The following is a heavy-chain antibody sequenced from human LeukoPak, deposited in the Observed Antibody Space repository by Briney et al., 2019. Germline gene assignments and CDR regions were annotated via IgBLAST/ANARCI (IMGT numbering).Heavy chain of an antibody. CDR3: ARGRGGYYYYYMDV. Sequence: ASVKVSCKASGYTFTSYDINWVRQATGQGLEWMGWMNPNSGNTGYAQKFQGRVTITRNTSISTAYMELSSLRSEDTAVYYCARGRGGYYYYYMDVWGKGTTVTVSS. J-gene: IGHJ6*03. D-gene: IGHD2-15*01. CDR1: GYTFTSYD. V-gene: IGHV1-8*03. CDR2: MNPNSGNT.